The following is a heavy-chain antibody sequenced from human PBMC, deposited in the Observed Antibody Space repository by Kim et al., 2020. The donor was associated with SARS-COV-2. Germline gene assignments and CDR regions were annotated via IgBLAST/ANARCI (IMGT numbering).Heavy chain of an antibody. CDR2: ISSSSSYI. Sequence: GGSLRLSCAASGFTFSSYSMNWVRQAPGKGLEWVSSISSSSSYIYYADSVKGRFTISRDNAKNSLYLQMNSLRAEDTAVYYCATFRRWAFDIWGQGTMVTVSS. CDR1: GFTFSSYS. V-gene: IGHV3-21*01. CDR3: ATFRRWAFDI. D-gene: IGHD2-15*01. J-gene: IGHJ3*02.